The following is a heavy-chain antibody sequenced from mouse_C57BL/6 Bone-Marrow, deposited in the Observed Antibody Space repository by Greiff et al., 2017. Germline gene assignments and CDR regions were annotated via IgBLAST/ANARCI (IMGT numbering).Heavy chain of an antibody. V-gene: IGHV1-42*01. Sequence: EVPLKESGPELVKPGASVKISRKASGYSFTGYYMNWVKQSPEKSLEWIGEINPSTGGTTYNQKFKAKATLTVDKSSSTAYMQLKSLTSEDSAVYYCARKGGEYYFDYWGQGTTLTVSS. CDR1: GYSFTGYY. CDR2: INPSTGGT. CDR3: ARKGGEYYFDY. J-gene: IGHJ2*01.